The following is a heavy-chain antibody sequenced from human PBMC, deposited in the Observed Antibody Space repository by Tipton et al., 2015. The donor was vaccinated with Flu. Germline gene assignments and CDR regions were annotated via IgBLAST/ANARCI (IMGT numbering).Heavy chain of an antibody. CDR2: IYHSGST. CDR3: ARRDYSNYVSEPKNWFDS. V-gene: IGHV4-59*04. D-gene: IGHD4-11*01. Sequence: TLSLTCTVSGGSISSYYWNWIRQPPGKGLEWIGTIYHSGSTYYNPSLKSRLTMSVGTSKNQFSLKLSSVTAADTAVYYCARRDYSNYVSEPKNWFDSWGLGTLVTVSS. CDR1: GGSISSYY. J-gene: IGHJ5*01.